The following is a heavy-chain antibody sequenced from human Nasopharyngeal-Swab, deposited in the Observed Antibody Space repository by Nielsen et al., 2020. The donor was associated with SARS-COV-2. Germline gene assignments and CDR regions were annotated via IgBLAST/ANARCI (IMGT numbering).Heavy chain of an antibody. J-gene: IGHJ6*02. V-gene: IGHV3-48*01. CDR3: ARVSYCSGGSCYSYYGMDV. D-gene: IGHD2-15*01. Sequence: GESLKISCAASGFVFRTDPMNWVRQAPGKGLEWISHIRGGGSDIFYADSVQGRFTISRDNAKNSLYLQMNNLRPEDTAVYYCARVSYCSGGSCYSYYGMDVWGQGTTVTVSS. CDR2: IRGGGSDI. CDR1: GFVFRTDP.